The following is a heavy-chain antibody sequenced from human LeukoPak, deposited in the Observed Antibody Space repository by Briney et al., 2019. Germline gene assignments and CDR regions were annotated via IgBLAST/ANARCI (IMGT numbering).Heavy chain of an antibody. V-gene: IGHV4-38-2*02. J-gene: IGHJ3*02. D-gene: IGHD6-13*01. CDR1: GYSISSGYY. CDR3: AREDLAAAGTDDAFDI. Sequence: SETLSLTCTVSGYSISSGYYWGWIRQPPGKGLEWIGSIYHSGSTYYNPSLKSRVTISVDTSKNQFSLKLSSVTAADTAVYYCAREDLAAAGTDDAFDIWGQGTMVTVSS. CDR2: IYHSGST.